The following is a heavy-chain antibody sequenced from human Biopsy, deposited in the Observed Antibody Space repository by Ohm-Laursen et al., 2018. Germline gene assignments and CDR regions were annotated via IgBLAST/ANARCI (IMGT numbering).Heavy chain of an antibody. Sequence: GASVKVSCNASGYTFTSYDINWVRQATGQGLEWMGWMNPNSGNTNYAQKFQGRVTMTRDTSKSTVYMELSSLRSDDTAVYYCATKLTGYFHHWGQGTLVIVSS. CDR2: MNPNSGNT. CDR1: GYTFTSYD. D-gene: IGHD3-9*01. J-gene: IGHJ1*01. CDR3: ATKLTGYFHH. V-gene: IGHV1-8*01.